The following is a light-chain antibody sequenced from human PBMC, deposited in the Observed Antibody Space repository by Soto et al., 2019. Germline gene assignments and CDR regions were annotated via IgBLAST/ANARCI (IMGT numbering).Light chain of an antibody. CDR2: GIS. V-gene: IGKV3-20*01. Sequence: ENVLTQSPGTLSLSPGERATLSCRASQSVTTSFFAWYQQKPGQAPRLLIYGISSKATGIPDRFSGSGSGTDFTLTISRREAEEVVEYYCLRYISLPPTLGEGTKVEV. CDR1: QSVTTSF. CDR3: LRYISLPPT. J-gene: IGKJ2*01.